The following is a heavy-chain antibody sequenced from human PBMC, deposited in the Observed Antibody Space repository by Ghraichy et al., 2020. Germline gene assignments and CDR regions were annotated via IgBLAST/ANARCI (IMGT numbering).Heavy chain of an antibody. CDR2: IHHSGNT. Sequence: TLSLTCAVSGGSISSSNWWNWVRQPPGKGLEWIGEIHHSGNTNYNPSLKSRVTISVDKSKNQFSLKLSSVTAADTAVYYCARAREYYYDSSGYYYGGGADYWGQGTLVTVSS. D-gene: IGHD3-22*01. CDR1: GGSISSSNW. V-gene: IGHV4-4*02. CDR3: ARAREYYYDSSGYYYGGGADY. J-gene: IGHJ4*02.